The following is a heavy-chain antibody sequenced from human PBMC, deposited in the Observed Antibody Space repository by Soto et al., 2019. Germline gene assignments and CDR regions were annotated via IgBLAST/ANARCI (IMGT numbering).Heavy chain of an antibody. Sequence: GASVKVSCKTSGYTFSNYGINWVRQAPGQGLEWMGWISAYNGNTNFAQKLQGRVSLTTDTSSTTAYMELRSLTSDGTAVYYCARDLVPGYTGFSDYWGQGTLVTVSS. CDR1: GYTFSNYG. D-gene: IGHD5-12*01. J-gene: IGHJ4*02. V-gene: IGHV1-18*01. CDR2: ISAYNGNT. CDR3: ARDLVPGYTGFSDY.